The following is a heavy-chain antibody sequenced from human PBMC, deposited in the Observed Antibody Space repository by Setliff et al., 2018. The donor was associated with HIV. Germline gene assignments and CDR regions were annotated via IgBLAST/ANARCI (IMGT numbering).Heavy chain of an antibody. CDR1: GGSVSGYY. CDR2: INHSGST. Sequence: SETLSLTCAVYGGSVSGYYWSWIRQPPGKGLEWIGEINHSGSTNYNPSLKSRVTISVDTSKNQFSLRLTSVTAADTAVYYCARNTRAGDFDYWGQGTLVTVSS. CDR3: ARNTRAGDFDY. D-gene: IGHD3-10*01. J-gene: IGHJ4*02. V-gene: IGHV4-34*01.